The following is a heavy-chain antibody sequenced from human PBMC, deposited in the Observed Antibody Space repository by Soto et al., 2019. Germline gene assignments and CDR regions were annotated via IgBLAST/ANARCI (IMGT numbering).Heavy chain of an antibody. V-gene: IGHV1-18*01. J-gene: IGHJ3*02. Sequence: GSVKVTCKASGYTFTTFCNSWVRQAPGQWLEWMGGSSAYTGNTYYAQKLQGRVTMTTDTSTNTAYMELRSLRSDDTAVYYCARVLGNSSSWWWHSAFDILGQGTTVTVSS. CDR2: SSAYTGNT. D-gene: IGHD6-13*01. CDR1: GYTFTTFC. CDR3: ARVLGNSSSWWWHSAFDI.